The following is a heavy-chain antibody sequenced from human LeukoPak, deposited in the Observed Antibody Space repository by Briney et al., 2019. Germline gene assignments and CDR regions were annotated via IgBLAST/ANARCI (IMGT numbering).Heavy chain of an antibody. J-gene: IGHJ4*02. CDR3: TASPRAGPTVFGFEY. CDR2: ISSGGNST. D-gene: IGHD1-26*01. CDR1: GFIFSSYA. V-gene: IGHV3-23*01. Sequence: PGGSLRLSCAASGFIFSSYAMNWVRQAPGKGLEWVSAISSGGNSTYSADSVKGRFTISRDNSKKMLYLQMNSLRAEDTAVYYCTASPRAGPTVFGFEYWGQGTLVTVSS.